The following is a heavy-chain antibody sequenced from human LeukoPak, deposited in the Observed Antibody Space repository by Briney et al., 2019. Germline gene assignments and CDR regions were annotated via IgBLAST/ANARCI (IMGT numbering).Heavy chain of an antibody. V-gene: IGHV3-21*01. CDR3: ARVRYCSGGSCYILDF. D-gene: IGHD2-15*01. CDR2: ISSTSTYI. CDR1: GFTFSSHN. Sequence: PGGSLRLSCATSGFTFSSHNMNWVRQAPGKGLEWVSSISSTSTYIYSADSVKGRFTISRDNAKNALYLQMNSLRAEDTAVYYCARVRYCSGGSCYILDFWGQGTLVTVSS. J-gene: IGHJ4*02.